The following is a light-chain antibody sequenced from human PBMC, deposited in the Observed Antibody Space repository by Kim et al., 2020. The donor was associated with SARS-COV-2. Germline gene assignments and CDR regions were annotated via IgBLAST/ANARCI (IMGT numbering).Light chain of an antibody. Sequence: PGERATLSCRASQSVSSNLAWYQQKPGQAPRLLIYGASTRATGIPASFSGSGSGTEFTLTISSLQSEDFALYYCQHHNNWPLTFGQGTKVDIK. J-gene: IGKJ1*01. CDR1: QSVSSN. CDR3: QHHNNWPLT. CDR2: GAS. V-gene: IGKV3-15*01.